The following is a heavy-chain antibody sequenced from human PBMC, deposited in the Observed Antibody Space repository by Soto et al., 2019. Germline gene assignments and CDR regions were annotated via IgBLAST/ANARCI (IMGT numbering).Heavy chain of an antibody. V-gene: IGHV3-21*01. CDR2: ISSSSSYI. Sequence: GGFLRLSCAASGFSFSSYSMNWVRQAPGKGLEWVSSISSSSSYIYYADSVKGRFTISRDNAKNSLYLQMNSLRAEDTAVYYCARDNCSSTSCYSPWGQGTLVTVSS. CDR1: GFSFSSYS. D-gene: IGHD2-2*01. J-gene: IGHJ4*02. CDR3: ARDNCSSTSCYSP.